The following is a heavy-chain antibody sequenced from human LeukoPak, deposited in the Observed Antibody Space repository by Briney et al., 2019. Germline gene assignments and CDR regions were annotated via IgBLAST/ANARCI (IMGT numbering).Heavy chain of an antibody. V-gene: IGHV1-2*02. Sequence: ASVKVSCKASGYTFSDYAIHWVRQAPGQGLEWMGWINPNSGDAKYAQKFQDRTTMTRDTSISTAYMELSNLRSDDTAVFYCARGAGTRFYYDTSGYFEYWGQGTVVTVSS. D-gene: IGHD3-22*01. CDR1: GYTFSDYA. CDR2: INPNSGDA. J-gene: IGHJ4*02. CDR3: ARGAGTRFYYDTSGYFEY.